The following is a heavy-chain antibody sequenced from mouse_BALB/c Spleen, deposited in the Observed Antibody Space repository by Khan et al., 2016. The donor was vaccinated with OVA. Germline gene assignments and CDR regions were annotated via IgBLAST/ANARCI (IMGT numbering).Heavy chain of an antibody. Sequence: QVQLQQSGPGLVQPSQSLSITCTVSGFSLTNYAVHWVRQSPGKGLEWLGVIWSGGNTDYDATFISRLRISKDNSKSQVFFEMNSLQANDTAIYFWDRRGGLGRWYAMDYWGQGTSVTVSS. CDR3: DRRGGLGRWYAMDY. CDR2: IWSGGNT. V-gene: IGHV2-2*02. J-gene: IGHJ4*01. CDR1: GFSLTNYA. D-gene: IGHD4-1*01.